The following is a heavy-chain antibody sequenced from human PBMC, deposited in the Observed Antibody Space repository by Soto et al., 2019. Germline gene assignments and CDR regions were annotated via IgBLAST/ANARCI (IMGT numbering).Heavy chain of an antibody. CDR3: ARQDYGGNSNFDY. D-gene: IGHD4-17*01. V-gene: IGHV3-21*01. Sequence: PGGSLRLSCAASGFTFTDYSRNWVRQAPGKGLEWVASISSSSTFIYFADSLKGRFTISRDNSKNTLYLQMNSLRAEDTAIYYCARQDYGGNSNFDYWGQGTPVTVSS. CDR1: GFTFTDYS. CDR2: ISSSSTFI. J-gene: IGHJ4*02.